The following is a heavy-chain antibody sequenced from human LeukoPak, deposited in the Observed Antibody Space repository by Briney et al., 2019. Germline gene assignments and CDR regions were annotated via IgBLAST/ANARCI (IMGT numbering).Heavy chain of an antibody. D-gene: IGHD5-12*01. J-gene: IGHJ2*01. CDR1: GFTFTSSA. CDR2: FVVGSGNT. Sequence: SVKVSCKASGFTFTSSAVQWVRQARGQRLEWIGWFVVGSGNTNYAQKFQERVTITRDMSTSTAYMELSSLRSEDTAVYYCAAGGYSGYDFWYFDLWGRGTLVTVSS. CDR3: AAGGYSGYDFWYFDL. V-gene: IGHV1-58*01.